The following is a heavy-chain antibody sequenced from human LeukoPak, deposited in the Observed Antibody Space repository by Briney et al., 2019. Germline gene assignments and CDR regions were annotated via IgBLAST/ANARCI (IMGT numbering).Heavy chain of an antibody. CDR2: IRASGDRT. D-gene: IGHD2-15*01. CDR3: AVLAVPAVGY. CDR1: RFTFISYG. J-gene: IGHJ4*02. Sequence: GGSLRLSCVVSRFTFISYGMSWVRQAPGKGLGWVSTIRASGDRTYYAESVKGRFTMSGDKSKNTLYLQMSNLRAEDTAVYHCAVLAVPAVGYWGQGTLVIVSS. V-gene: IGHV3-23*01.